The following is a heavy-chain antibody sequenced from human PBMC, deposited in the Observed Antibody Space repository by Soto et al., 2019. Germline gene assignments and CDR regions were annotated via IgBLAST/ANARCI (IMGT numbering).Heavy chain of an antibody. J-gene: IGHJ4*02. Sequence: PSETLSLNCTVSGVSISSYYWSWIRQPPGKGLEWIEYIYYSGSTNYIPSLKSRVTISVDTSKNQFSLNLSSVTAADTAVYYCARQQPFQSPFDYWGQGTLVTVSS. D-gene: IGHD5-18*01. CDR1: GVSISSYY. V-gene: IGHV4-59*08. CDR2: IYYSGST. CDR3: ARQQPFQSPFDY.